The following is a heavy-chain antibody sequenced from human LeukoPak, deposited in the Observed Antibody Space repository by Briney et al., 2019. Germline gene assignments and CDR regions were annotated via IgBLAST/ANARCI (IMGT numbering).Heavy chain of an antibody. V-gene: IGHV1-2*02. D-gene: IGHD3-16*01. CDR1: GYTFTGYY. Sequence: ASVKVSCKASGYTFTGYYMHWVRQAPGQGLEWMGWINPNSGGTNYAQKFQGRVTMTRDTSISTAYMELSRLRSDDTAVYYCAREGGAVDEDYFDYWGQGTLVTVSS. CDR2: INPNSGGT. J-gene: IGHJ4*02. CDR3: AREGGAVDEDYFDY.